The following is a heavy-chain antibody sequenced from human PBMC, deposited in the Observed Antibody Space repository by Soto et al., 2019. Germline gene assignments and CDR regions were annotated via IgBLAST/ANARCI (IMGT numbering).Heavy chain of an antibody. Sequence: HLQQQVSGLGLVKPAESLSLTCTVSGGSIISSSSYWGWIRKPPGKGLEWIGSIYYSGSTYYNSSLKSRVTISVDTSKNHFSLKLSSVTAADTAVYYCARHLGRQQLAFFDYWGQGTLVTVSS. D-gene: IGHD6-13*01. CDR2: IYYSGST. J-gene: IGHJ4*02. V-gene: IGHV4-39*01. CDR1: GGSIISSSSY. CDR3: ARHLGRQQLAFFDY.